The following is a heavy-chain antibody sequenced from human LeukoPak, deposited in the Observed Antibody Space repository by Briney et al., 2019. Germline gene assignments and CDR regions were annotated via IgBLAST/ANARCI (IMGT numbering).Heavy chain of an antibody. Sequence: PSETLSLTCAVYGGSFSGYYWSWIRQPPGKGLEWIGEINHSGSTNYNPSLKSRVTISVDTSKNQFSLKLSSVTAADTAVYYCASRLDGYYSRPFDYWGQGTLVTVSS. J-gene: IGHJ4*02. CDR3: ASRLDGYYSRPFDY. V-gene: IGHV4-34*01. CDR1: GGSFSGYY. CDR2: INHSGST. D-gene: IGHD5-24*01.